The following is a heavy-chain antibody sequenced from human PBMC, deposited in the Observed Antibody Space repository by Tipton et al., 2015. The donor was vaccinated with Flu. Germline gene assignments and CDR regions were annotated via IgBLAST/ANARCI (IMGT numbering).Heavy chain of an antibody. CDR1: GYSISSGYY. CDR2: IYHSGSN. V-gene: IGHV4-38-2*02. J-gene: IGHJ4*02. D-gene: IGHD2-15*01. Sequence: TLSLTCTVSGYSISSGYYWGWIRQPPGKGLEWIGSIYHSGSNYYNPSIKSRVTISVDTSKNQFSRKQSPVTAADTAVYYCGRGPGIVVVVAATQVYECRWGSDFDYWGQGTLVTVSS. CDR3: GRGPGIVVVVAATQVYECRWGSDFDY.